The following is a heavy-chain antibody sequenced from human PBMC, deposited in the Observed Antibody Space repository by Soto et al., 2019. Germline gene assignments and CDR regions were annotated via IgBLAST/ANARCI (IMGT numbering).Heavy chain of an antibody. D-gene: IGHD2-15*01. V-gene: IGHV3-23*01. Sequence: GGSLSLPCAASGFTFSSHAMSWVRQAPGKGLEWVSAISGSGGSTYYADSVKGRFTISRDNSKNTLYLQMNSLRAEDTAVYYCAIANGVDMEVWGKGNTVTVS. CDR2: ISGSGGST. J-gene: IGHJ6*03. CDR3: AIANGVDMEV. CDR1: GFTFSSHA.